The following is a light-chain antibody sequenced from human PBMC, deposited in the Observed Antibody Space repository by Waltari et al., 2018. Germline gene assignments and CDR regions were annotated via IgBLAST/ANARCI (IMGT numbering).Light chain of an antibody. J-gene: IGLJ3*02. Sequence: QSALTQPASVSGSPGQSITISCTGIGRAIDYSDFVSLYQHHPGKGPRVIIYDVTNRPSGIFDRFSASKSANTASLTISGLQPEDEGDYYCTSQTLDGVVLFGGGTQVTVL. V-gene: IGLV2-14*03. CDR2: DVT. CDR1: GRAIDYSDF. CDR3: TSQTLDGVVL.